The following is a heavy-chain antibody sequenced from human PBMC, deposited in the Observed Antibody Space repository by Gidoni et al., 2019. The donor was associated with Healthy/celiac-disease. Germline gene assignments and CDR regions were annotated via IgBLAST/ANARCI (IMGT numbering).Heavy chain of an antibody. CDR2: ISWNSGSI. J-gene: IGHJ6*03. CDR3: AKDISSAIFGVVIIIYYYYYMDV. CDR1: GFTFDDYA. Sequence: EVQLVESGGGLVQPGRSLRLSCAASGFTFDDYAMHWVRQAPGKGLEWVSGISWNSGSIGYADSVKGRFTISRDNAKNSLYLQMNSLRAEDTALYYCAKDISSAIFGVVIIIYYYYYMDVWGKGTTVTVSS. D-gene: IGHD3-3*01. V-gene: IGHV3-9*01.